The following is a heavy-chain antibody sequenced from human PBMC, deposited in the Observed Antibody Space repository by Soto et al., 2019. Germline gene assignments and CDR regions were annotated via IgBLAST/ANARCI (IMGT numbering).Heavy chain of an antibody. V-gene: IGHV1-69*13. CDR1: GGTFSSYA. J-gene: IGHJ6*02. D-gene: IGHD2-15*01. CDR3: ASNNIVVVVAATNYYYYGMDV. Sequence: SVKVSCKASGGTFSSYAISWVRQAPGQGLEWMGGIIPIFGTANYAQKFQGRVTITAGESTSTAYMELSSLRSEDTAVYYCASNNIVVVVAATNYYYYGMDVWGQGTTVTVSS. CDR2: IIPIFGTA.